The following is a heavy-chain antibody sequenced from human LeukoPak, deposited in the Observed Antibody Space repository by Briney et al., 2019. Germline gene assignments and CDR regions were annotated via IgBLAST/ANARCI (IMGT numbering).Heavy chain of an antibody. D-gene: IGHD3-10*01. J-gene: IGHJ4*02. V-gene: IGHV1-24*01. Sequence: ASVKVSCKVSGYTLTELSMHWVRQAPGKGLEWMGGFDPGDGETIYAQKFQGRVTMTEDTSTDTAYMELSSLRSEDTAVYYCAPARFGELFPNFDYWGQGTLVTVSS. CDR2: FDPGDGET. CDR1: GYTLTELS. CDR3: APARFGELFPNFDY.